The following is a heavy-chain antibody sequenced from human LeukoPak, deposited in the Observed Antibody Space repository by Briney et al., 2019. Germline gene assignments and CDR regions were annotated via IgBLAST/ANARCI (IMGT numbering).Heavy chain of an antibody. D-gene: IGHD3-10*01. Sequence: SETLSLTCTVSGGSISSYYLSWIRQPPGKGLEWIGYIYYSGSTNYNPSLKSRVTISVDTSKNQFSLKLSSVTAADTAVYYCASHRSDAFDIWGQGTMVTVSS. J-gene: IGHJ3*02. CDR1: GGSISSYY. CDR2: IYYSGST. V-gene: IGHV4-59*01. CDR3: ASHRSDAFDI.